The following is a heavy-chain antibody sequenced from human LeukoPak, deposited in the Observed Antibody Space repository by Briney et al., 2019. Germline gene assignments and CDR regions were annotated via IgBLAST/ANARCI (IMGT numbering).Heavy chain of an antibody. J-gene: IGHJ3*02. Sequence: PSETLSLTCTVSGGSISSYYWSWIRQPPGKGLEWIGYIYYSGSTNYNPSLKSRVTISVDTSKNQFSLKLSSVTAADTAVYYCASHSDGSYSSSWSPTDAFDIWGQGTMVTVSS. D-gene: IGHD6-13*01. CDR2: IYYSGST. CDR3: ASHSDGSYSSSWSPTDAFDI. CDR1: GGSISSYY. V-gene: IGHV4-59*01.